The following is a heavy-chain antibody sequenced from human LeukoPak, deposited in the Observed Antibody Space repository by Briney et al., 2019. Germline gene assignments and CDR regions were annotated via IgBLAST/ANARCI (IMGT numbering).Heavy chain of an antibody. D-gene: IGHD1-1*01. CDR2: IYSGGST. CDR3: ARAQLERRYSWFDP. J-gene: IGHJ5*02. CDR1: GFTVSSNY. V-gene: IGHV3-53*01. Sequence: GGSLRLSCAASGFTVSSNYMSWVRQAPGKGLEWVSVIYSGGSTYYADSVKGRFTISRDNSKNTLYLQMNSLRAEDTAVYYCARAQLERRYSWFDPWGQGTLVTVSS.